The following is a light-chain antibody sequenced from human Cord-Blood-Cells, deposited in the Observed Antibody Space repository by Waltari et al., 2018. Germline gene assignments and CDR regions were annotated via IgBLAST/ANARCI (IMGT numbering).Light chain of an antibody. J-gene: IGLJ1*01. Sequence: QSALTPPASVSGSPGQSITISCTGTSSDVGSYNLLPWYQQHPGKAPKLMIYEGSKRPSGVSNRFSGSKSGNTASLTISGLQAEDEADYYCCSYAGSSSLYVFGTGTKVTVL. CDR1: SSDVGSYNL. V-gene: IGLV2-23*01. CDR3: CSYAGSSSLYV. CDR2: EGS.